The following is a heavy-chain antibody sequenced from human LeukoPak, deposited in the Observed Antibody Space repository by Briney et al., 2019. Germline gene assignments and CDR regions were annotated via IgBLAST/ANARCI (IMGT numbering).Heavy chain of an antibody. V-gene: IGHV4-59*01. J-gene: IGHJ5*02. D-gene: IGHD4-23*01. Sequence: SETLSLTCTVSGGSISSFYYNWIRQPPGKGLEWIGHIYYSGGTNYNPSLKSRVTISLDTAKNQFSLNLSPVTAADTAVYYCARDYGGNSAGFDPWGQGTLVTVSS. CDR1: GGSISSFY. CDR2: IYYSGGT. CDR3: ARDYGGNSAGFDP.